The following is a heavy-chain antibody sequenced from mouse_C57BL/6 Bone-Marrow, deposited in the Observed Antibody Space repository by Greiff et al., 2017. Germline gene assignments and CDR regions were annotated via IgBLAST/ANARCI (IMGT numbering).Heavy chain of an antibody. Sequence: VQRVESGPGLVAPSQSLSITCTVSGFSLTSYGVDWVRQPPGKGLAWLGVIWGGGSTNYNSALMSRLSISKDNSQSKVFFKMNILQTNYTAMYYCAKNYYGRGAWFAYWGQGTLVTVSA. V-gene: IGHV2-9*01. J-gene: IGHJ3*01. CDR3: AKNYYGRGAWFAY. CDR2: IWGGGST. D-gene: IGHD1-1*01. CDR1: GFSLTSYG.